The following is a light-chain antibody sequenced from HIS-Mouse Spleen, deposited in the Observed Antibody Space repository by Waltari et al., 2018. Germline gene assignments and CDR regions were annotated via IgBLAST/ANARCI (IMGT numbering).Light chain of an antibody. CDR2: EGS. CDR1: SSDVGSYNL. Sequence: QSALTQPASVSGSPGQSITISCTGTSSDVGSYNLVSWYQQHPRKAPELMIYEGSNRPSGVSNRFSSSKSGNTASLTISGLQAEDEADYYCCSYAGSSTWVFGGGTKLTVL. J-gene: IGLJ3*02. CDR3: CSYAGSSTWV. V-gene: IGLV2-23*01.